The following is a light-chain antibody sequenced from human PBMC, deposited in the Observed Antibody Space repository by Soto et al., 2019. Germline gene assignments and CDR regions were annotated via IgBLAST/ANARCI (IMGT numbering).Light chain of an antibody. CDR2: TND. Sequence: QSVLTQPPSASGTPGQRVTISCSGSSSNIGSNYVYWYQQLPGTAPKLLIYTNDQRPSGVPDRFSGSKSGTSASLAISGLRSEDEADYYCAAWDDSLRGWVFGGGNKVTVL. CDR3: AAWDDSLRGWV. V-gene: IGLV1-47*02. J-gene: IGLJ3*02. CDR1: SSNIGSNY.